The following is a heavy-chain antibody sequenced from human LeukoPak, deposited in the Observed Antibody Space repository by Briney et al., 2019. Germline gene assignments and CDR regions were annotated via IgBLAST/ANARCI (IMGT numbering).Heavy chain of an antibody. D-gene: IGHD4-17*01. V-gene: IGHV4-59*08. Sequence: SETLSLTCTVSGVSINSYYWSWIRQPPGKGPEWIGYIYYSGSTNYNPSLKSRVTISVDTSKNQFSLNLRYVTAADTAVFYCARQDYGDHLFDYWGQGSLVTVSS. CDR1: GVSINSYY. CDR2: IYYSGST. J-gene: IGHJ4*02. CDR3: ARQDYGDHLFDY.